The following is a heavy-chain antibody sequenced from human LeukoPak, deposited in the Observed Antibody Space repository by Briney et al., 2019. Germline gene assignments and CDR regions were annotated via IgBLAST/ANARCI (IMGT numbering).Heavy chain of an antibody. CDR2: IYSGGST. V-gene: IGHV3-53*01. CDR1: GFIVSNNY. J-gene: IGHJ4*02. CDR3: ATRVSTSRSFDY. Sequence: GGSLRLSCAPSGFIVSNNYMTWARQAPGKGLEWVSVIYSGGSTYYADSVKGRFTISRDNSKNTLYLQMNSLRAEDTAVYYCATRVSTSRSFDYWGQGTLVTVS.